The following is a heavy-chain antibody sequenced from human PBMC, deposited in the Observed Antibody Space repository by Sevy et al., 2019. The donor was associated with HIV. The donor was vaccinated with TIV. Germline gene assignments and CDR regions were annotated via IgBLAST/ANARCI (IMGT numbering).Heavy chain of an antibody. CDR2: INSDGSST. CDR1: GFTFSSYW. Sequence: GGSLRLSCAASGFTFSSYWMHWVRQAPGKGLVWVSRINSDGSSTSYADSVKGRFTISRDNAKNTLYLQMNSLRAEDTAVYYCARRVGSSGYYYFDYWGQGTLVTVSS. J-gene: IGHJ4*02. D-gene: IGHD3-22*01. CDR3: ARRVGSSGYYYFDY. V-gene: IGHV3-74*01.